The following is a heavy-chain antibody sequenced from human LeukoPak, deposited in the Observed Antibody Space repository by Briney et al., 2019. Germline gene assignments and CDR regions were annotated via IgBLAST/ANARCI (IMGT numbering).Heavy chain of an antibody. V-gene: IGHV4-38-2*02. CDR1: GYSISSGYY. Sequence: SETLSLTCTASGYSISSGYYWGWIRQPPGKGLEWIGSIYHSGITYYNPSLKSRGTISVDTSQNQFSLKLSSVTAADTAVYYCARDRSGSYYGFDYWGQGTLVTVSS. CDR2: IYHSGIT. CDR3: ARDRSGSYYGFDY. J-gene: IGHJ4*02. D-gene: IGHD1-26*01.